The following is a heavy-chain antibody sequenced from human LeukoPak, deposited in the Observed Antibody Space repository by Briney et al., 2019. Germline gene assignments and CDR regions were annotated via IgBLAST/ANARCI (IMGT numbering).Heavy chain of an antibody. D-gene: IGHD2-2*01. CDR2: IIPIFGTA. CDR3: ARVGCSSTSCLGAFDI. J-gene: IGHJ3*02. V-gene: IGHV1-69*05. CDR1: GGTFSSYA. Sequence: SVKVSCKASGGTFSSYAISWVRQAPGQGLEWMGGIIPIFGTATYAQKFQGRVTITTDESTSTAYMELSSLRSEDTAVYYCARVGCSSTSCLGAFDIWGQGTMVTVSS.